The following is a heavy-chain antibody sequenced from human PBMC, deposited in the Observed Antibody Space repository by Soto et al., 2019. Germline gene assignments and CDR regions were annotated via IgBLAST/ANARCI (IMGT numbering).Heavy chain of an antibody. V-gene: IGHV3-30*18. CDR3: AKLVIGYCSGNTCDDY. Sequence: VQLLESGGGLIQPGGSLRLSCAASGFTFSYGIHWLRQAPGKGLEWVAYISYDSSNKFYGDSVKGRFTISRDNSKNTQFLQMNSLRAEYTAVYYCAKLVIGYCSGNTCDDYWGQGTLVAVSS. D-gene: IGHD2-15*01. CDR1: GFTFSYG. CDR2: ISYDSSNK. J-gene: IGHJ4*02.